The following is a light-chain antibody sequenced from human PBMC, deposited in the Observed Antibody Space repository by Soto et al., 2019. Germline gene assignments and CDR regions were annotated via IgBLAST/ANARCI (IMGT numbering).Light chain of an antibody. Sequence: QLVLTQSPSASAYLGASVKLTCTLSSGYTNYAIAWHQQQPGKGPRFLMKVNNDGDHNRGAGIPDRFSGSSAGADRYLTISSLQSEDEADYYCQTWGPGIRVFGGGTKVTVL. CDR3: QTWGPGIRV. CDR1: SGYTNYA. J-gene: IGLJ3*02. CDR2: VNNDGDH. V-gene: IGLV4-69*01.